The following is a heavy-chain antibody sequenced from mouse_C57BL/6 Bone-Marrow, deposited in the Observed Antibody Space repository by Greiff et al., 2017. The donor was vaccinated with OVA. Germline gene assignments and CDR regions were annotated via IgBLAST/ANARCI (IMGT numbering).Heavy chain of an antibody. CDR3: ARPILRYAMDY. V-gene: IGHV7-3*01. Sequence: EVQRVESGGGLVQPGGSLSLSCAASGFTFTDYYMSWVRQPPGKALEWLGFIRNKANGYTTEYSASLKGRFTISRDNSQSILYLQRNALRAEDSATYYCARPILRYAMDYWGQGTSVTVSS. CDR2: IRNKANGYTT. J-gene: IGHJ4*01. D-gene: IGHD1-1*01. CDR1: GFTFTDYY.